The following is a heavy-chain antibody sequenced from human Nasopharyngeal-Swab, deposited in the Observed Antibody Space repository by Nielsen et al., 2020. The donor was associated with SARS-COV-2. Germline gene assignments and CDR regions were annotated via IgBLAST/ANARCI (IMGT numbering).Heavy chain of an antibody. CDR2: ISGGGDST. CDR1: GFSFNSFA. Sequence: GGSLRLSCAASGFSFNSFAMSWVRQAPGKGLEWVSGISGGGDSTHYADSVKGRFTISRDNSRKTLYLQMNSLRAEDTAVYHCAKANTWDFDYWGQGTLVTVSS. V-gene: IGHV3-23*01. CDR3: AKANTWDFDY. J-gene: IGHJ4*02. D-gene: IGHD1-26*01.